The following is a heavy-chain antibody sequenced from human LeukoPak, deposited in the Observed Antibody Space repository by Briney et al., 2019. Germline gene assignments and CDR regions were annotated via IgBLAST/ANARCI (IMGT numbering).Heavy chain of an antibody. V-gene: IGHV3-23*01. CDR3: ARAREWELLLDY. Sequence: PGGSLRLSCAASGFTFSSYDMTWVRQTPGKGLEWVSLISRSGGTTYYADSVKGRFTISRDNSKNTLYLQMNSLRAEDTAVYYCARAREWELLLDYWGQGTLVTVSS. D-gene: IGHD1-26*01. J-gene: IGHJ4*02. CDR2: ISRSGGTT. CDR1: GFTFSSYD.